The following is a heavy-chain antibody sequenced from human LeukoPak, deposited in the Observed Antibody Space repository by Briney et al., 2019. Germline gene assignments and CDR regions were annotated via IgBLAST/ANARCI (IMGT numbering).Heavy chain of an antibody. CDR2: ISGSGGST. Sequence: GGSLRLSCAASGFTVSSNYMSWVRQAPGKGLEWVSLISGSGGSTDYADSVKGRFTISRDNSKNTLYLQMNSLRAEDTAVYYCARPGIGYYFDYWGQGTLVTVSS. D-gene: IGHD3-3*01. J-gene: IGHJ4*02. CDR1: GFTVSSNY. CDR3: ARPGIGYYFDY. V-gene: IGHV3-23*01.